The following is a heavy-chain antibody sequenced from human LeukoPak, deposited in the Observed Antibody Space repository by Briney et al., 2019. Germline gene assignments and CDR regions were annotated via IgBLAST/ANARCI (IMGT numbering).Heavy chain of an antibody. D-gene: IGHD6-19*01. J-gene: IGHJ4*02. V-gene: IGHV3-48*02. CDR3: ARAVAADF. Sequence: PGGSLRLSCAASGFTFSNYWMYWVRQAPGKGLAWVSSISSTSSTIYYADSVKGRFTISRDNAKNSLYLQMNSLRDEDTAVYYCARAVAADFWGQGTQVTVSS. CDR1: GFTFSNYW. CDR2: ISSTSSTI.